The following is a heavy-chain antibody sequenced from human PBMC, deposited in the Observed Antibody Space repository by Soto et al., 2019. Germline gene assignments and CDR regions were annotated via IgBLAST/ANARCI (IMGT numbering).Heavy chain of an antibody. D-gene: IGHD1-7*01. V-gene: IGHV4-4*02. Sequence: SETLCVTCDFSGGSFTIKNWWPWVRQPPGQGLEWIGEIYRTGSTNYNPSLKSRVTISLDKSENQFSLKVTSLTAADTAVYYCASRDPGTSVDYWGQGTLVTGSS. CDR2: IYRTGST. CDR1: GGSFTIKNW. J-gene: IGHJ4*02. CDR3: ASRDPGTSVDY.